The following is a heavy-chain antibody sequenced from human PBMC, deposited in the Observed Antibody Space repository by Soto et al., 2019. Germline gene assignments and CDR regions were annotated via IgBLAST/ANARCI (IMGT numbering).Heavy chain of an antibody. Sequence: PGGSLRLSCAASGFTFSSYSMNWVRQAPGKGLEWVSSISSSSSYIYYADSVKGRFTISRDNAKNSLYLQMNSLRAEDTAVYYCARDLWFGDLFRNNWFDPWGQGTLVTVPQ. CDR1: GFTFSSYS. CDR3: ARDLWFGDLFRNNWFDP. J-gene: IGHJ5*02. V-gene: IGHV3-21*01. D-gene: IGHD3-10*01. CDR2: ISSSSSYI.